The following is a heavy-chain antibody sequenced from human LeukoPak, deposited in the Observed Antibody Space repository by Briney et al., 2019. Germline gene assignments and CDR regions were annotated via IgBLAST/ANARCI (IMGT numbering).Heavy chain of an antibody. D-gene: IGHD3-16*01. Sequence: SETLSLTCTVSGGSTSSSNYYWGWIRQPPGKGLEWIGTVYYSGSTYYNPSLKSRVTISVDTSKNQFSLKLSSVTAADTAVYYCARDPSLGVGFDYWGQGTLVTVSS. V-gene: IGHV4-39*02. CDR2: VYYSGST. J-gene: IGHJ4*02. CDR1: GGSTSSSNYY. CDR3: ARDPSLGVGFDY.